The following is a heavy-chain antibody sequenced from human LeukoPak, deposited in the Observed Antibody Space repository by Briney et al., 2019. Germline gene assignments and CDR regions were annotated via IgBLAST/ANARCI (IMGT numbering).Heavy chain of an antibody. CDR3: ARQRVMLTGTGGTWIDP. J-gene: IGHJ5*02. Sequence: GGSLRLSCVASGFTFSSYNMIWVRQAPGKGLERVSGLSGSGRATYYAHSVKGRFTISRENSKNTMFLQMHSLRVDDTAVYYCARQRVMLTGTGGTWIDPWGQGTLVTVSS. CDR2: LSGSGRAT. CDR1: GFTFSSYN. V-gene: IGHV3-23*01. D-gene: IGHD1/OR15-1a*01.